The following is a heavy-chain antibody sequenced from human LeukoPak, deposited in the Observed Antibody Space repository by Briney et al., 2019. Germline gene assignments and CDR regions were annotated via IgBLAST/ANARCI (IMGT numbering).Heavy chain of an antibody. J-gene: IGHJ4*02. CDR3: ARDAYDSGAYYFLFDY. Sequence: PSETLSLTCTVSRGSITSHSWSWIRQSPGKGLEWIGYIYDSGSTVYNPSLKNRVTISVDTSKNQFPLKLSSVTAADTALYYCARDAYDSGAYYFLFDYWDQGTLVTVSS. D-gene: IGHD3-22*01. V-gene: IGHV4-59*11. CDR1: RGSITSHS. CDR2: IYDSGST.